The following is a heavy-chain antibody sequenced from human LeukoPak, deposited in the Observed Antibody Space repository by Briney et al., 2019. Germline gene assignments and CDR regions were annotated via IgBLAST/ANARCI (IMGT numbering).Heavy chain of an antibody. D-gene: IGHD2-2*01. CDR3: ARGPSDCTNASCYGGDYYYFGMDV. CDR2: ISAYNGHT. V-gene: IGHV1-18*01. J-gene: IGHJ6*04. CDR1: GYTFTSYG. Sequence: ASVKVSCKASGYTFTSYGVSWVRQAPGQGLEWMGWISAYNGHTKYAQNFQGRVTMTTDTSTNTTYMELRSLRSDDTAFYYCARGPSDCTNASCYGGDYYYFGMDVWGKGTTVTVSS.